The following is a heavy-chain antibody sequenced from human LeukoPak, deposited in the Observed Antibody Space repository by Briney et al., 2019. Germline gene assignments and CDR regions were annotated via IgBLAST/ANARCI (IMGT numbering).Heavy chain of an antibody. CDR1: GGSISSYY. J-gene: IGHJ4*02. V-gene: IGHV4-59*01. CDR3: ARGGMATFY. CDR2: IYYSGST. D-gene: IGHD5-24*01. Sequence: SETLSLTCTVSGGSISSYYWSWIRQPPGKGLEWIGYIYYSGSTNYNPSLKSRVTISVDTSKNQFSLKLSSVTAADTAVYYCARGGMATFYWGQGTLVTVSS.